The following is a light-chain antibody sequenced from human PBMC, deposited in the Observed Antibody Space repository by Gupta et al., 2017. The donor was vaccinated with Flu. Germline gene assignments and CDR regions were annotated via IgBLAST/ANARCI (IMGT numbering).Light chain of an antibody. CDR3: NSLESSGNHLV. CDR1: SLRSYY. V-gene: IGLV3-19*01. J-gene: IGLJ2*01. Sequence: SSALTQEPAVSVALGQTVRITCQGDSLRSYYASWYQQKPGQAPALVLYDENNRPSGIPDRISGSRSGDTASLTIAEAQAEDEADYYCNSLESSGNHLVFGGGTKVTVL. CDR2: DEN.